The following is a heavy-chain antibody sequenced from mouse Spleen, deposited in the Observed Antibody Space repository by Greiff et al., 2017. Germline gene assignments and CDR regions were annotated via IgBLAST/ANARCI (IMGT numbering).Heavy chain of an antibody. Sequence: QVQLQQPGAELVMPGASVKLSCKASGYTFTSYWMHWVKQRPGQGLEWIGEIDPSDSYTNYNQKFKGKATLTVDKSSSTAYMQLSSLTSEDSAVYYCARSDDYDRGFAYWGQGTLVTVSA. CDR2: IDPSDSYT. V-gene: IGHV1-69*01. CDR3: ARSDDYDRGFAY. CDR1: GYTFTSYW. J-gene: IGHJ3*01. D-gene: IGHD2-4*01.